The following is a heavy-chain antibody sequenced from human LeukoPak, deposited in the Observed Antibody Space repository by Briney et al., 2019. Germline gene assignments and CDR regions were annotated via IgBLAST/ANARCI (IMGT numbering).Heavy chain of an antibody. D-gene: IGHD2-2*01. CDR2: ISSDASIT. J-gene: IGHJ4*02. CDR3: ARPSLGYCSSTSCYYDY. CDR1: GLTFSTYW. Sequence: GGSLRLSCAASGLTFSTYWMHWVRQDPGKGLVWVSRISSDASITSYADPVKGRFTISRDNAKNSLYLQMNSLRAEDTAVYYCARPSLGYCSSTSCYYDYWGQGTLVTVSS. V-gene: IGHV3-74*01.